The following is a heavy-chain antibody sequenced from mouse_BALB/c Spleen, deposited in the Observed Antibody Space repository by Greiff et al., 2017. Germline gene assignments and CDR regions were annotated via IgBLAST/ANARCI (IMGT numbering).Heavy chain of an antibody. Sequence: EVQRVESGAELVKPGASVKLSCTASGFNIKDTYMHWVKQRPEQGLEWIGRIDPANGNTKYDPKFQGKATITADTSSNTAYLQLSSLTSEDTAVYYCARDQDAMDYWGQGTSVTVSS. CDR3: ARDQDAMDY. CDR2: IDPANGNT. CDR1: GFNIKDTY. V-gene: IGHV14-3*02. J-gene: IGHJ4*01.